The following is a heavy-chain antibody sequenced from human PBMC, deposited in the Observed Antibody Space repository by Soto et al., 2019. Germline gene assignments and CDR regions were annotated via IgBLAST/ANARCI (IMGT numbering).Heavy chain of an antibody. CDR2: INHSGST. J-gene: IGHJ5*02. Sequence: SETLSLTCAVYGGSFSGYYWSWIRQPPGKGLEWIGEINHSGSTNYNPSLKSRVTISVDTSKNQFSLKLSSVTAADTAVYYCARDVTGTTPRKNWFDAWGQGTLVTVSS. V-gene: IGHV4-34*01. CDR1: GGSFSGYY. CDR3: ARDVTGTTPRKNWFDA. D-gene: IGHD1-7*01.